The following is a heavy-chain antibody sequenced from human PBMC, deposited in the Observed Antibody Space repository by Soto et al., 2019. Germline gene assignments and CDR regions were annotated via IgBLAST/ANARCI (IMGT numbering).Heavy chain of an antibody. J-gene: IGHJ3*02. D-gene: IGHD4-17*01. CDR3: ARHLRDQSGCGDYEGAFDI. V-gene: IGHV4-39*01. Sequence: QLQLQESGPGLVKPSETLSLTCTVSGGSISSSSYYWGWIRQPPGKGLEWIGSIYYSGSTYYNPSLKSRVPITVDTAKNQFYLKLISETAADTAVYYCARHLRDQSGCGDYEGAFDIWGQGTMVTVSS. CDR2: IYYSGST. CDR1: GGSISSSSYY.